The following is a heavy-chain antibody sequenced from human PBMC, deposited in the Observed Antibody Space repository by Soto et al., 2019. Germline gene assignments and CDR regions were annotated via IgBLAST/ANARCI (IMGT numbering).Heavy chain of an antibody. CDR3: AGLYTSSPFFDS. J-gene: IGHJ4*02. D-gene: IGHD6-6*01. CDR2: IYNSGST. CDR1: GVSISAYY. V-gene: IGHV4-59*01. Sequence: PSETLSLTCTVSGVSISAYYWSWIRQPPGEALEWIGFIYNSGSTHYNPPLKSRVTMSIDTSKNQFSLKLSSVTAADTAMYYCAGLYTSSPFFDSWGQGTLVTVSS.